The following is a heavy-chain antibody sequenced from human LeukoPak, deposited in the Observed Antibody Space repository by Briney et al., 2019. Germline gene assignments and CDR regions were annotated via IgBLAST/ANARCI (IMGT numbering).Heavy chain of an antibody. CDR2: VYYSGST. Sequence: SQTLSLTCTVSGGSLSSGNYYWSWIRQPPGKGLEWIGYVYYSGSTDYNPSLKSRVTISLDTSKNQFSLKLSSVTAADTAVYYCARPMVRGINDALDIWDQGTMVTVSS. CDR3: ARPMVRGINDALDI. D-gene: IGHD3-10*01. CDR1: GGSLSSGNYY. V-gene: IGHV4-61*01. J-gene: IGHJ3*02.